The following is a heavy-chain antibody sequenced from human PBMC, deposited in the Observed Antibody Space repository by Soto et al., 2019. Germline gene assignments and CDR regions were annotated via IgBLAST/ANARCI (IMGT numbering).Heavy chain of an antibody. D-gene: IGHD6-13*01. Sequence: SETLSLTCTVSGGSISSNYWTWIRQPPGKGLEWIGYVYNSGSTNYIPSLKSRVTISEDTSKSQFSLKVNSMTAADTAVYYCARHRREAVAGYTLDNWGQGILVTVSS. CDR3: ARHRREAVAGYTLDN. CDR1: GGSISSNY. CDR2: VYNSGST. J-gene: IGHJ4*02. V-gene: IGHV4-59*08.